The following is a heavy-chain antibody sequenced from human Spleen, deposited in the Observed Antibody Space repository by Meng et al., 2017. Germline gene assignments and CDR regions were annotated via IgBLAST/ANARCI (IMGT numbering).Heavy chain of an antibody. CDR1: GYTFTGYY. CDR3: SRRPQGSTAQVSASGRDDGFDI. Sequence: ASVKVSCKASGYTFTGYYMHWVRQAPGRGLEWMGMISPRDGSTTYAQKFQGRVTMTRDTSTSTVYMDLTSLRSDDTGVYFCSRRPQGSTAQVSASGRDDGFDIWGQGTVVTVSS. D-gene: IGHD1-26*01. CDR2: ISPRDGST. J-gene: IGHJ3*02. V-gene: IGHV1-46*01.